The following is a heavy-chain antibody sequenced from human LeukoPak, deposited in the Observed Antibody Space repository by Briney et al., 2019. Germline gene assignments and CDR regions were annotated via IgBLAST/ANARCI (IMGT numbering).Heavy chain of an antibody. J-gene: IGHJ4*02. D-gene: IGHD1-26*01. CDR1: GFTFSSYG. CDR3: AKDKEGATYGYYFDY. Sequence: GGSLRLSCAASGFTFSSYGMHWVRQAPGKGLEWVAFIRYDGSDQYYADSVKGRFTIARDNSKNTLYLQMNSLRAKDTAVYYCAKDKEGATYGYYFDYWGQGTLVTVSS. V-gene: IGHV3-30*02. CDR2: IRYDGSDQ.